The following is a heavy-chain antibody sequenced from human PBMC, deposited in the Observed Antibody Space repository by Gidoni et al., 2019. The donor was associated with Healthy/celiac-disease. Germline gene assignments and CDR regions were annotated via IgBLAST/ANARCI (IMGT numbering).Heavy chain of an antibody. V-gene: IGHV3-33*01. D-gene: IGHD1-7*01. CDR3: AREDGARVELLDY. CDR2: IWYDGSNK. CDR1: GFPFSSYG. J-gene: IGHJ4*02. Sequence: QVQLVESGGGVVQPGWSLRLYCAAPGFPFSSYGMHWVRQAPGKGLGWVAVIWYDGSNKYYADSVKGRFTISRDNSKNTLYLQMNSLRAEDTAVYYCAREDGARVELLDYWGQGTLVTVSS.